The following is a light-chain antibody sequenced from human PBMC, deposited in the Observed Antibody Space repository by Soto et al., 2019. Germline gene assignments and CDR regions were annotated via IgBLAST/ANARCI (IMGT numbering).Light chain of an antibody. CDR1: QSVLYSSNNKNY. V-gene: IGKV4-1*01. Sequence: DIVMTQSPDSLAVSLGERATINCKSSQSVLYSSNNKNYLAWYQQKPGQPPKLLIYWASIREFGVPDRFSGSGSGTDFTLTISSLQAEDVSVYYCQQYYRPLTFGGGTKVELK. CDR2: WAS. CDR3: QQYYRPLT. J-gene: IGKJ4*01.